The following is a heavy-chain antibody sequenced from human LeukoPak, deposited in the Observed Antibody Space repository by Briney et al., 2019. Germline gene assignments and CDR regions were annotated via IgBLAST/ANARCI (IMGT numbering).Heavy chain of an antibody. D-gene: IGHD3-10*01. CDR2: ISGSGGST. J-gene: IGHJ6*03. CDR3: AKDRFPTTGTNMDV. V-gene: IGHV3-23*01. CDR1: GFTFTNYA. Sequence: GGSLRLSCAASGFTFTNYAMSWVRQAPGKGLELVSAISGSGGSTYYADSVKGRFTISRDNSKNTLYLQMNSLRAEDTAVYYCAKDRFPTTGTNMDVWGKGTTVTVSS.